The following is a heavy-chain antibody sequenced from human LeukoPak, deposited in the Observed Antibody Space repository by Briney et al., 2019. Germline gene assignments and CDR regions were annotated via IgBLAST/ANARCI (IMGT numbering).Heavy chain of an antibody. D-gene: IGHD1-1*01. J-gene: IGHJ4*02. Sequence: GRSLRLSCAASGFTFSGDGMHWVRQAPGQGLEWVAGISYDAGNKWYADSVKGRFTISRDNSKNTLYLQMNSLRPEDTAVYYCAEDISQKYTFDYWGQGTLVTVSS. CDR3: AEDISQKYTFDY. CDR1: GFTFSGDG. V-gene: IGHV3-30*18. CDR2: ISYDAGNK.